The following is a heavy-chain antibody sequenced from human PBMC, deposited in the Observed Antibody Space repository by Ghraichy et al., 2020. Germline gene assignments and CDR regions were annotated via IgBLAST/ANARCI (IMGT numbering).Heavy chain of an antibody. CDR3: SRGGGAGTPVLYHMDV. J-gene: IGHJ6*02. V-gene: IGHV3-21*01. Sequence: GGSLRLSCVVSGLIFSPNTMNWVRQAPGKGLEWVSSISSSTRYIYYADSVKGRFTISRENAQNSLNLQMNSLRAEDTAVYYCSRGGGAGTPVLYHMDVWGLGTTVTVSS. CDR2: ISSSTRYI. CDR1: GLIFSPNT. D-gene: IGHD6-19*01.